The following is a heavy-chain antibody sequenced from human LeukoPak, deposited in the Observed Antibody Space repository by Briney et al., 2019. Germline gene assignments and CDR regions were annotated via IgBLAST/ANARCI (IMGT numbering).Heavy chain of an antibody. J-gene: IGHJ4*02. CDR1: GFTFSHYG. V-gene: IGHV3-33*01. D-gene: IGHD3-9*01. Sequence: PGESLRLSCAASGFTFSHYGMHWVRQAPGKGLEWVAVIWYDGSNKYYADSVKGRFTISRDNSKNTLYLQMNSLRAEDTAVYYCARGPGDILTGYYPFDYWGQGTLVTVSS. CDR2: IWYDGSNK. CDR3: ARGPGDILTGYYPFDY.